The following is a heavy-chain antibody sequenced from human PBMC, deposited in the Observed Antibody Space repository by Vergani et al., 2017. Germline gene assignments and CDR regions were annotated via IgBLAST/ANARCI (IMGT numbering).Heavy chain of an antibody. CDR3: ARGSPGIAVAGTLY. D-gene: IGHD6-19*01. J-gene: IGHJ4*02. Sequence: QVQLVQSGAEVKKPGASVQVSCKASGYTFTSYYMHWVRQAPGQGLEWMGIINPSGGSTSYAQKFQGRVTMTRDTSTSTGDMELSSRRSEDTAVYYCARGSPGIAVAGTLYWGQGTLVTVSS. CDR1: GYTFTSYY. CDR2: INPSGGST. V-gene: IGHV1-46*01.